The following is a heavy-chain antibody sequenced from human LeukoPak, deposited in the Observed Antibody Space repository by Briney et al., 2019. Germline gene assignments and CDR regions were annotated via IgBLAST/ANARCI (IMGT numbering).Heavy chain of an antibody. CDR3: AAPGVPAATYYFDY. D-gene: IGHD2-2*01. J-gene: IGHJ4*02. CDR2: IRYDGSNK. Sequence: PGGSLRLSCATSGFTFSTYGMHWVRQAPGKGLEGVAFIRYDGSNKYYADSVKGRFTISRDNSKNTVYLQMNSLRAEDTAVYYCAAPGVPAATYYFDYWGQGTLVTVSS. V-gene: IGHV3-30*02. CDR1: GFTFSTYG.